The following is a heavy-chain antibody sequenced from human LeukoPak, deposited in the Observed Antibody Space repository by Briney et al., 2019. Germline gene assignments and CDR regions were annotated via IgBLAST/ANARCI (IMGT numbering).Heavy chain of an antibody. CDR3: ASMTIIAAAGTPRP. J-gene: IGHJ5*02. D-gene: IGHD6-13*01. CDR2: IYTSGST. V-gene: IGHV4-4*09. CDR1: GGSISSYY. Sequence: SETLSLTCTVSGGSISSYYWSWIRQPPGKGLEWIGYIYTSGSTNYNPSLKSRVTISVDTSKNQFSLKLSSVTAADTAVYYCASMTIIAAAGTPRPWGQGTLVTVSS.